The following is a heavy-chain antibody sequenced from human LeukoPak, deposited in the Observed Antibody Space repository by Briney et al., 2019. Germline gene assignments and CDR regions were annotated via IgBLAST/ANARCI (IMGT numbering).Heavy chain of an antibody. J-gene: IGHJ4*02. V-gene: IGHV4-34*01. CDR1: GGSFSGYY. Sequence: PSETLSLTYAVYGGSFSGYYWSWIRQPPGKGLEWIGEINHSGSTNYNPSLKSRVTISVDTSKNQFSLKLSSVTAADTAVYYCARSNVDIVATFDYWGQGTLVTVSS. D-gene: IGHD5-12*01. CDR2: INHSGST. CDR3: ARSNVDIVATFDY.